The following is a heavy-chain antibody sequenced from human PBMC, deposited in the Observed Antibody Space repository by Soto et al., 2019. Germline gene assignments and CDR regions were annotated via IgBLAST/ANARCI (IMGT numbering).Heavy chain of an antibody. J-gene: IGHJ5*02. Sequence: PGGPLRLSCATSGFTFRYYAMHFVLHTPVKVLYLFSAISGNGSSTYYADSVRGRFTISRDNSKNTLYLQMNSLRAEDTAVYFCAKDLWNYYDSSGYGFNWFDPWGQGTLVTVSS. D-gene: IGHD3-22*01. V-gene: IGHV3-23*01. CDR1: GFTFRYYA. CDR2: ISGNGSST. CDR3: AKDLWNYYDSSGYGFNWFDP.